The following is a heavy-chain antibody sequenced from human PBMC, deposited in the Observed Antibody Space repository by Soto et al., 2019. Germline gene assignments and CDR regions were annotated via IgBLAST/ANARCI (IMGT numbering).Heavy chain of an antibody. CDR3: ARDPSAYGQLPGI. D-gene: IGHD6-6*01. Sequence: QVQLVESGGGVVQPGRSLRLSCAASGFTFSSYAMHWVRHAPGKGLEWVAVISYDGSNKYYADSVKGRFTISRDNSKNTLYLQMNSLRAEDTAVYYCARDPSAYGQLPGIWGQGTMVTLSS. CDR1: GFTFSSYA. V-gene: IGHV3-30-3*01. J-gene: IGHJ3*02. CDR2: ISYDGSNK.